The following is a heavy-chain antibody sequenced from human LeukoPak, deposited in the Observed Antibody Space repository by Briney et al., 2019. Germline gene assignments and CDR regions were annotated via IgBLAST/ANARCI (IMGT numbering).Heavy chain of an antibody. CDR1: GYTFTSYA. Sequence: ASVKVSCKASGYTFTSYAMHWVCQAPGQRLEWVGWINAGNGNTKYSQKFQGRVTITRDTSASTAYMELSSLRSEDTAVYYCAREGGASGWWDFDYWGQGTLVTVSS. CDR2: INAGNGNT. CDR3: AREGGASGWWDFDY. J-gene: IGHJ4*02. V-gene: IGHV1-3*01. D-gene: IGHD6-19*01.